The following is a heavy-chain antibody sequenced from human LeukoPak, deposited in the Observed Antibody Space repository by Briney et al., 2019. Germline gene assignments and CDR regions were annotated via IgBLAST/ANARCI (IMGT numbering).Heavy chain of an antibody. J-gene: IGHJ6*02. Sequence: GGSLRLSCAASGFTFSSYAMSWVRQAPGKGLEWVSAISGSGGSTYYADSVKGRFTTSRDNSKNTLYLQTNSLRAEDTAVYYCAKVQSPYYYYYGMDVWGQGTTVTLSS. V-gene: IGHV3-23*01. CDR1: GFTFSSYA. CDR2: ISGSGGST. CDR3: AKVQSPYYYYYGMDV.